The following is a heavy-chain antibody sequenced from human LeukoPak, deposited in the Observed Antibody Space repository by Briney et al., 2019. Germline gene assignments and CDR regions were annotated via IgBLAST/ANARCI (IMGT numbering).Heavy chain of an antibody. V-gene: IGHV3-33*08. CDR1: GFTFSSYW. CDR2: IWYDGSNK. D-gene: IGHD2-2*01. J-gene: IGHJ4*02. CDR3: ASVCSGTSCHFDY. Sequence: GGSLRLSCAASGFTFSSYWMSWVRQAPGKGLEWVAVIWYDGSNKYYADSVKGRFTISRDNSKNTLYLQMNSLRAEDTAVYYCASVCSGTSCHFDYWGQGTLVTVSS.